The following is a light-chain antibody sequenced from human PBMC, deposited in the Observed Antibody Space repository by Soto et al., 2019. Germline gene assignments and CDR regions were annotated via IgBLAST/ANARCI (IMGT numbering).Light chain of an antibody. CDR1: SSDVGGYNY. CDR2: DVT. Sequence: QSALTQPRSVSGSPGQSVTISCSGTSSDVGGYNYVSWYQQRPGKAPKLMIYDVTKWPSGVPDRFSGSTSGNTASLTISGLQAEDEADYYCCSYAGRYTYVFGTGTKVTVL. J-gene: IGLJ1*01. CDR3: CSYAGRYTYV. V-gene: IGLV2-11*01.